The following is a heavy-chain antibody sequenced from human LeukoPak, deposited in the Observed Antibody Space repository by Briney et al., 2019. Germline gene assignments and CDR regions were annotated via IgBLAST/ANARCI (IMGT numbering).Heavy chain of an antibody. CDR3: AKVSWTTAARDY. Sequence: PGGSLRLSCGASGFTFSYYDLSWVRQAPGKGLEWVSGITSSGGNTYYTDSVKGRFTVSRDNSENTLYLQMNSLRAEDTAVYYCAKVSWTTAARDYWGQGTLVTVSS. V-gene: IGHV3-23*01. J-gene: IGHJ4*02. D-gene: IGHD1-1*01. CDR2: ITSSGGNT. CDR1: GFTFSYYD.